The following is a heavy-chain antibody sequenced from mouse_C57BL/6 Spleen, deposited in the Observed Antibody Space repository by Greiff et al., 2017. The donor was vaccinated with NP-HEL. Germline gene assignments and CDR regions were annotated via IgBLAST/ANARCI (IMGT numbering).Heavy chain of an antibody. V-gene: IGHV1-50*01. D-gene: IGHD2-1*01. Sequence: VQLQQSGAELVKPGASVKLSCKASGYTFTSYWMQWVKQRPGQGLEWIGEIDPSDSYTNYNQKFKGKATLTVDTSSSTAYMQLSSLTSEDSAVYYCARWEKNYYGYAMDYWGQGTSVTVSS. CDR2: IDPSDSYT. J-gene: IGHJ4*01. CDR1: GYTFTSYW. CDR3: ARWEKNYYGYAMDY.